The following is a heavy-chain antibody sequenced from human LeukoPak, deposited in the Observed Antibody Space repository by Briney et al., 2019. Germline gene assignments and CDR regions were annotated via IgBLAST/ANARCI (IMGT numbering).Heavy chain of an antibody. Sequence: ASVKVSCKAFGYTFTSNYMHWVRQAPGQGPEWMGVINPSGGSTSYAQKFQGRVTMTRDTSTSTVYMELSSLRSEDTAVYYCARTIVVVPAAGRVRTYFDYWGQGTLVTVSS. CDR1: GYTFTSNY. CDR2: INPSGGST. CDR3: ARTIVVVPAAGRVRTYFDY. J-gene: IGHJ4*02. D-gene: IGHD2-2*01. V-gene: IGHV1-46*01.